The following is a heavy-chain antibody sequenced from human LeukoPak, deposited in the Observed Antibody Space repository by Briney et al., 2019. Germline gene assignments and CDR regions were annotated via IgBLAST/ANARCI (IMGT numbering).Heavy chain of an antibody. CDR3: ARDHKSAPSGWQYYFDY. CDR1: GFTFSSYA. V-gene: IGHV3-30*04. J-gene: IGHJ4*02. Sequence: GGSLRLSCAASGFTFSSYAMHWVRQAPGKGLEWVAVISYDGSNKYYADSVKGRFTISRDSSKNTLYLQMNSLRAEDTAVYYCARDHKSAPSGWQYYFDYWGQGTLVTVSS. CDR2: ISYDGSNK. D-gene: IGHD6-19*01.